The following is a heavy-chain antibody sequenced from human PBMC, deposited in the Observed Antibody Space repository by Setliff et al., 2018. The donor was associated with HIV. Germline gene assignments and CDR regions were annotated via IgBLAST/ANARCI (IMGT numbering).Heavy chain of an antibody. J-gene: IGHJ6*03. Sequence: SETLSLTCTVSGGSISSYYWSWIRQPAGKGLEWIGRIYTSGSTNYNPSLKSRVTMSVDTSKNQFSLKLSSVTAADTAVYYCARGIAAAGIYYYYYMDVWGKGTTVTSP. D-gene: IGHD6-13*01. CDR3: ARGIAAAGIYYYYYMDV. V-gene: IGHV4-4*07. CDR1: GGSISSYY. CDR2: IYTSGST.